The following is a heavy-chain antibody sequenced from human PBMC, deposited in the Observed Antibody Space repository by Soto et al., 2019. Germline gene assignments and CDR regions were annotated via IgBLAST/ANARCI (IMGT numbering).Heavy chain of an antibody. CDR1: GGTFSNYG. CDR2: VIPMFGTA. Sequence: QVQLVQSGAEVRKPGSSVKVSCKASGGTFSNYGLSWVRQAPGQGLEWMGGVIPMFGTANYAQKFQGRVTITADESTRTAYMDLSSLTSGDTAVYYCARDRTDTLEDRYYGMDVWGQGTTVIVS. V-gene: IGHV1-69*01. CDR3: ARDRTDTLEDRYYGMDV. J-gene: IGHJ6*02. D-gene: IGHD2-15*01.